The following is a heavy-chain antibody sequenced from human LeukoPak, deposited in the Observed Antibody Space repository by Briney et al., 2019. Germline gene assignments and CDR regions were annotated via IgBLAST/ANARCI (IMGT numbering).Heavy chain of an antibody. CDR2: IQYNGSNE. CDR1: RFTFSSYG. V-gene: IGHV3-30*02. D-gene: IGHD3-22*01. CDR3: ARDGPDYYESTGLDED. J-gene: IGHJ4*02. Sequence: GGSLRLSCAASRFTFSSYGMHWVRQAPGKGLEWVAYIQYNGSNEQYADSVKGRFSISRDSSKNILYLQMNSLRAEDTAVYYCARDGPDYYESTGLDEDWGQGTLVTVSS.